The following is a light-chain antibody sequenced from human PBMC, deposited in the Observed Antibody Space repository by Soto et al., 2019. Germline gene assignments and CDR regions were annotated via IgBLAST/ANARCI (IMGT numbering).Light chain of an antibody. CDR2: EVS. Sequence: DVVMTQSPLSLPVPLGQPASISCRSSESLVYSDGNTYLTWFQQRPGQSPRRLIYEVSKRDSAVPDRFSGSGAVTEFTLKISRVAAEYVGFYCCMQGIHWPPTVGPGTRLEIK. J-gene: IGKJ3*01. CDR3: MQGIHWPPT. CDR1: ESLVYSDGNTY. V-gene: IGKV2-30*01.